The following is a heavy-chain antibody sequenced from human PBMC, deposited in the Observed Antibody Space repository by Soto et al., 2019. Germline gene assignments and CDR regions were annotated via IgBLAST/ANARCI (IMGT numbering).Heavy chain of an antibody. CDR3: ARDRSAAGRGLGPGWFDP. J-gene: IGHJ5*02. V-gene: IGHV1-18*01. CDR1: GYTVTIYG. Sequence: SVKVSCKGAGYTVTIYGISWVRQATGQGLEWMGWISAYNGNTNYAQKLQGRVTMTTDTSTSTAYMELRSLRSDDTAVYYCARDRSAAGRGLGPGWFDPWGQGTLVTVSS. CDR2: ISAYNGNT. D-gene: IGHD6-13*01.